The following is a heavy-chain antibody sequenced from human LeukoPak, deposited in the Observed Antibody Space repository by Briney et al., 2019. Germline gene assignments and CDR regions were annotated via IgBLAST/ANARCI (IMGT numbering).Heavy chain of an antibody. J-gene: IGHJ4*02. CDR2: MSSSGNN. V-gene: IGHV4-4*07. CDR3: ARLGQQLVFFDY. Sequence: SETLSLTCSVSGDSISYFYWSWIRQAAGKGLEWIGRMSSSGNNDYNASLKSRVTMSVDTSKNQLSLKVSSVTAADTAVYYCARLGQQLVFFDYWGQGTLVTVSS. D-gene: IGHD6-13*01. CDR1: GDSISYFY.